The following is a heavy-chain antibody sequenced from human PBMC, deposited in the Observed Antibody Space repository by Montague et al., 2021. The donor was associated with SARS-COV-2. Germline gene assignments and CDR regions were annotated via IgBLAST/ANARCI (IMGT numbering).Heavy chain of an antibody. CDR2: MYYTGHT. J-gene: IGHJ4*02. CDR3: ARSRANVPSRPGFDY. V-gene: IGHV4-61*01. D-gene: IGHD6-6*01. Sequence: SETLSLTCTASGASVASGNFYWSWIRQPPGKGLEWIGYMYYTGHTNYNPSLESRVTMPVDPPKNQFSLTLTSVTAADTAVYYCARSRANVPSRPGFDYWGQGALVTVSS. CDR1: GASVASGNFY.